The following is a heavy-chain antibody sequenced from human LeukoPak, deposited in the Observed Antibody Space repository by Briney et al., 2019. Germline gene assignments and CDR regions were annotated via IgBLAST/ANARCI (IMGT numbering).Heavy chain of an antibody. Sequence: GGSLRLSCAASGFTFSSHWMHWVRQAPGKGLVWVSRINSDGSSISYADSVKGRFTISRDNAKNTLYLQMNSLRVEDTAVYYCARDKGDYHTSGSLFIFGGQGTLVTVSS. V-gene: IGHV3-74*01. CDR3: ARDKGDYHTSGSLFIF. CDR1: GFTFSSHW. CDR2: INSDGSSI. D-gene: IGHD3-22*01. J-gene: IGHJ4*02.